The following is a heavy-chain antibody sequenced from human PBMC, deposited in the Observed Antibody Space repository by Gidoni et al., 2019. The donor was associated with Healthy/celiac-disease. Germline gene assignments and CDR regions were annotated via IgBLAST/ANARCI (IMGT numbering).Heavy chain of an antibody. V-gene: IGHV1-69*04. CDR1: GGTFSSYA. Sequence: QVQLVQSGAAVKKPGSSVKVSCKASGGTFSSYAISWVRQAPGQGLEWMGRIIPILGIANYAQKFQGRVTITADKSTSTAYMELSSLRSEDTAVYYCAITGSYNWFDPWGQGTLVTVSS. CDR2: IIPILGIA. J-gene: IGHJ5*02. D-gene: IGHD1-20*01. CDR3: AITGSYNWFDP.